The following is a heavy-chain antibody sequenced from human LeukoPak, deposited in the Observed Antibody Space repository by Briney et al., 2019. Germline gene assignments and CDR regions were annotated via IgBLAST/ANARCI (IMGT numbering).Heavy chain of an antibody. J-gene: IGHJ6*04. Sequence: DPGGSLRLSCAASGFALSSYAMSWVRQAPGKGLEWVSATSSSDAGTYHAESVRGRFTISRDNSKNTLYLQMNSLRAEDTAVYYCARGVGLDVWGKGTTVTISS. CDR3: ARGVGLDV. V-gene: IGHV3-23*01. CDR2: TSSSDAGT. CDR1: GFALSSYA.